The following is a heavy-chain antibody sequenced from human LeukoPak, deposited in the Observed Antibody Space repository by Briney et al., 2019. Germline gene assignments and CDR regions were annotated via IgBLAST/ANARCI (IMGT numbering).Heavy chain of an antibody. CDR1: GGSISSSIYC. Sequence: SETLSLTCTVSGGSISSSIYCWGWIRQPPGKGLEWIGSIYYSGSTYYNPSLKSRVTISVDTSKNQFSLKLSSVTAADTAVYYCARGRGDSSSSFDYWGQGTLVTVSS. J-gene: IGHJ4*02. CDR3: ARGRGDSSSSFDY. V-gene: IGHV4-39*07. D-gene: IGHD6-6*01. CDR2: IYYSGST.